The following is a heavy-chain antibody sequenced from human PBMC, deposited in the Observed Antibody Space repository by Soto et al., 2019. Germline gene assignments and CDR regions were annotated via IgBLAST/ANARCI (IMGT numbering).Heavy chain of an antibody. J-gene: IGHJ4*02. CDR3: ARHVSGYSSSWYTNFDY. Sequence: PGESLKISCKGSGYSFTSYWIGWVRQMPGKGLEWMGIIYPGDSDTRYSPSFQGQVTISADKSISTAYLQWSSLKASDTAMYYCARHVSGYSSSWYTNFDYWGQGTLVTVSS. CDR2: IYPGDSDT. CDR1: GYSFTSYW. V-gene: IGHV5-51*01. D-gene: IGHD6-13*01.